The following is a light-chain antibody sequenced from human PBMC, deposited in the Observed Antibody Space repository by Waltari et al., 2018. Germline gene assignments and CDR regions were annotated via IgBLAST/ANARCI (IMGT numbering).Light chain of an antibody. V-gene: IGLV1-40*01. CDR3: QSYDTSLSVI. J-gene: IGLJ2*01. CDR1: GSNTGAVYH. CDR2: GVN. Sequence: QSVLTQPPSVSGAPGTRVTISCTGSGSNTGAVYHVHRYQQLPGKAPKLLIYGVNNRPSGVPDRFSGSQSGTSASLAITGLQAEDEADYFCQSYDTSLSVIFGGGTKLTVL.